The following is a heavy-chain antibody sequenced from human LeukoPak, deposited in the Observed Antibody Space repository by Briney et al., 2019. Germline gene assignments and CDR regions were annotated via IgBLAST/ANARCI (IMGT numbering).Heavy chain of an antibody. CDR2: VDPEDGET. Sequence: ATVKISCKVSGYTFTDYYMHWVQQTPGKGLEWMGLVDPEDGETIYAEKFQGRVTITADTSTDTAYMEPSSLRSEDTAVYYCATDPSPPVVWADAFDIWGQGTMVTVSS. CDR1: GYTFTDYY. CDR3: ATDPSPPVVWADAFDI. D-gene: IGHD2-15*01. V-gene: IGHV1-69-2*01. J-gene: IGHJ3*02.